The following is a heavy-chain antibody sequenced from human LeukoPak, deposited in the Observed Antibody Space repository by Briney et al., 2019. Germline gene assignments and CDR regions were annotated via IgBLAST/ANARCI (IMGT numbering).Heavy chain of an antibody. Sequence: SETLSLTCTVSGDSMSDYYWAWIRQPPGKGLEWIGYIHYSGTTNYNPSLKSRVTISVDTSKNQFSLKLSSVTAADTAVYYCASLYYDFWSGYYTDYYYGMDVWGQGTTVTVSS. CDR3: ASLYYDFWSGYYTDYYYGMDV. CDR1: GDSMSDYY. J-gene: IGHJ6*02. V-gene: IGHV4-59*01. CDR2: IHYSGTT. D-gene: IGHD3-3*01.